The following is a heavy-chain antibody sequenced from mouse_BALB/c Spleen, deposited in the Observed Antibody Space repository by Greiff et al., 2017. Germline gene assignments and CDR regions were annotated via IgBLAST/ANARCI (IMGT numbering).Heavy chain of an antibody. J-gene: IGHJ4*01. CDR3: ARENYGSTYAMDY. Sequence: QVQLQQSGAELARPGASVKLSCKASGYTFTDYYINWVKQRTGQGLEWIGEIYPGSGNTYYNEKFKGKATLTADKSSSTAYMQLSSLTSEDSAVYFCARENYGSTYAMDYWGQGTSVTVSS. V-gene: IGHV1-77*01. D-gene: IGHD1-1*01. CDR2: IYPGSGNT. CDR1: GYTFTDYY.